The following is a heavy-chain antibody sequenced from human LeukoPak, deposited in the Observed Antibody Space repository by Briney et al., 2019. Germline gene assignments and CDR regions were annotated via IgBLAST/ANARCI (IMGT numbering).Heavy chain of an antibody. CDR3: ARDAQLLYGNWFSP. CDR1: GGSFSGYY. D-gene: IGHD2-2*02. J-gene: IGHJ5*01. CDR2: INHSGST. Sequence: TSETLSRTCAVYGGSFSGYYWGWIRQPPGKGLEWIGEINHSGSTNYNPSLKSRVTISVDTSKNQFSLKLSSVTAADTAVYYCARDAQLLYGNWFSPWGQGTLVNVSS. V-gene: IGHV4-34*01.